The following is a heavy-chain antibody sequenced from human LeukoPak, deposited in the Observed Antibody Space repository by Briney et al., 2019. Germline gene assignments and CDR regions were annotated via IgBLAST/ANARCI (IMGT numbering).Heavy chain of an antibody. J-gene: IGHJ6*02. Sequence: ASVTVSCKASGYTFTSYYMHWVRQAPGQGLEWMGIINPSGGSTSYAQKFQGRVTMTRDTSTSTVYMELSSLRSEDTAVYYCARDFYYYGSGSYLYGMDVWGQGNMVTVSS. CDR1: GYTFTSYY. V-gene: IGHV1-46*01. CDR3: ARDFYYYGSGSYLYGMDV. D-gene: IGHD3-10*01. CDR2: INPSGGST.